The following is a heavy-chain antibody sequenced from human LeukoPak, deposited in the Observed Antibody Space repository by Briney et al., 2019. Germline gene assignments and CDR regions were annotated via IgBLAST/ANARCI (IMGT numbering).Heavy chain of an antibody. CDR3: ARVEGTPYYYGMDV. CDR2: INPNSGGT. V-gene: IGHV1-2*02. CDR1: GYTFTGYY. D-gene: IGHD1-1*01. Sequence: ASVKVSCKASGYTFTGYYMHWVRQAPGQGLEWMGWINPNSGGTNYAQKFQGRVTMTRDTSISTAYMELSRLRSDDTAVYYCARVEGTPYYYGMDVWGKGTTVTVSS. J-gene: IGHJ6*04.